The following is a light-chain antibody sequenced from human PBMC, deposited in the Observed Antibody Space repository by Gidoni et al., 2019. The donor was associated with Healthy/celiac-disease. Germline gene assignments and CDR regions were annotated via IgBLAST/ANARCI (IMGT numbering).Light chain of an antibody. V-gene: IGLV2-14*01. CDR3: SSYTSSSTLVV. CDR1: SRDVGGYNY. Sequence: QSARTKPASVSGSPGQSITISCTGTSRDVGGYNYVSWYQQHPGKAPKLMIYDVSNRPSGVSNRFSGSKSGNTASLTISGLQAEDEADYYCSSYTSSSTLVVFGGGTKLTVL. CDR2: DVS. J-gene: IGLJ2*01.